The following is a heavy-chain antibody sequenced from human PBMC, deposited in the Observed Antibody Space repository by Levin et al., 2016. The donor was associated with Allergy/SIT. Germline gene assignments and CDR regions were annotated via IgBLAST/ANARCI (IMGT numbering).Heavy chain of an antibody. CDR1: GFTFSSYA. CDR2: IYGSGSRA. V-gene: IGHV3-23*01. Sequence: GESLKISCTASGFTFSSYAMSWVRQAPGKGLEWVSTIYGSGSRAYYSDSVKGRFTISRDNSKNTLYLQMNSLRAEDTAIYYCAKDPTDDYNYGAFDYWGQGTLVTVSS. D-gene: IGHD5-24*01. J-gene: IGHJ4*02. CDR3: AKDPTDDYNYGAFDY.